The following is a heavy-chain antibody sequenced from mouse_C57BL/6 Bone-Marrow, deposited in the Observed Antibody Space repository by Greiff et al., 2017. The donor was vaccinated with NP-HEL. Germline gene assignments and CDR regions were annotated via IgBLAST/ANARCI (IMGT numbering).Heavy chain of an antibody. J-gene: IGHJ2*01. D-gene: IGHD2-2*01. CDR3: TGYDGVDY. V-gene: IGHV14-4*01. Sequence: VQLHQSGAELVRPGASVKLSCTASGFNIKDDYMHWVKQRPEQGLEWIGWIDPENGDTEYASKFQGKATITADTSSNTAYLQLSSLTSEDTAVYYCTGYDGVDYWGQGTTLTVSS. CDR2: IDPENGDT. CDR1: GFNIKDDY.